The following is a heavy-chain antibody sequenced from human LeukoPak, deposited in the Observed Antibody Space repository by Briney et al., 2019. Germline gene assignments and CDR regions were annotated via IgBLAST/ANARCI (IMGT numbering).Heavy chain of an antibody. D-gene: IGHD6-25*01. J-gene: IGHJ4*01. CDR3: RARPSSDRCRYGNAGN. V-gene: IGHV4-34*03. CDR1: GGSYSGYY. CDR2: INHSGST. Sequence: SETLSLICAVYGGSYSGYYWSWIRQPPGKGLEWIGEINHSGSTNYNTSLKSRVTISVDTSKNQFSLRLSSVTAARTAVYFFRARPSSDRCRYGNAGNWGQGTLVTVSS.